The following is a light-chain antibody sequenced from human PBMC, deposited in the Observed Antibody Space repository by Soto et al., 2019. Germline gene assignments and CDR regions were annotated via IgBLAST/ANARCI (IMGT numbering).Light chain of an antibody. V-gene: IGKV1-39*01. Sequence: DIQMTQSPSSLSASVGDRVTITCRASQSISNYLNWYQQKPGKAPKLLMYAASSLQSGVPSRFGGSGSGTDFTLTISSMQPEDFATYYCRQSYSTPWTFGQGTKVEIK. CDR3: RQSYSTPWT. J-gene: IGKJ1*01. CDR2: AAS. CDR1: QSISNY.